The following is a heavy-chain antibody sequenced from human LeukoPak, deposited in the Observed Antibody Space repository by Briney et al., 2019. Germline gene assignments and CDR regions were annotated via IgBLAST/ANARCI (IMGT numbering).Heavy chain of an antibody. V-gene: IGHV4-39*01. J-gene: IGHJ6*02. CDR3: ARHRIQPPVLMDV. D-gene: IGHD5-18*01. Sequence: SETLSLTCTVSGGSTASSSHYWGWIRQSPGKGLEWIAIMYYTGSTYYNPPLKSRVSISVDTSRNQFSLKLTSVTVADTAVYYCARHRIQPPVLMDVWGQGTTVTVSS. CDR1: GGSTASSSHY. CDR2: MYYTGST.